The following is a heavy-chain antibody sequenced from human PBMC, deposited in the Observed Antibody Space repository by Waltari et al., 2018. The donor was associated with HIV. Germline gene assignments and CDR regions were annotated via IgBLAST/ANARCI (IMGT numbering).Heavy chain of an antibody. CDR2: IYYSGST. J-gene: IGHJ6*02. Sequence: QVQLQESGPGLVKPSHPLSLTCTVSGGSISSGGYYWNWIRQHTGQGLEWIGYIYYSGSTYYNPSLKSRVTISVDTSKNQFSLKLSSVTAADTAVYYCARGVGYCSSTSCYYYYYGMDVWGQGTTVTVSS. V-gene: IGHV4-31*03. D-gene: IGHD2-2*01. CDR1: GGSISSGGYY. CDR3: ARGVGYCSSTSCYYYYYGMDV.